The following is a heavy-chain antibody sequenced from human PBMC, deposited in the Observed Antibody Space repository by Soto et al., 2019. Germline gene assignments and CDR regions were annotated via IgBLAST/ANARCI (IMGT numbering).Heavy chain of an antibody. CDR3: ARIIGGLDSGNCFDP. J-gene: IGHJ5*02. CDR2: IDWDDDK. D-gene: IGHD2-15*01. CDR1: GFSLSTKGMC. Sequence: FAAKLGNHAQTLTLTCTFSGFSLSTKGMCVSWIRQPPGKALEWLARIDWDDDKYYSTSLKTRLTISKDTSKNQVVLTMTNMDPVDTATYYCARIIGGLDSGNCFDPWGQGTLVTVSS. V-gene: IGHV2-70*11.